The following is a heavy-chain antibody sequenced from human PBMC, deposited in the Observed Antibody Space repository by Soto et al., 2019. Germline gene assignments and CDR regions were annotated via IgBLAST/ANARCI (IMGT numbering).Heavy chain of an antibody. CDR1: GFTFSSYA. V-gene: IGHV3-30-3*01. CDR3: ARDPGGIAAAGTYYYYGMDV. D-gene: IGHD6-13*01. CDR2: ISYDGSNK. J-gene: IGHJ6*02. Sequence: QVQLVESGGGVVQPGRSLRLSCAASGFTFSSYAMHWVRQAPGKGLEWVAVISYDGSNKYYADSVKGRFTISRDNSKNTLYLQVNSLRAEDTAVYYCARDPGGIAAAGTYYYYGMDVWGQGTTVTVSS.